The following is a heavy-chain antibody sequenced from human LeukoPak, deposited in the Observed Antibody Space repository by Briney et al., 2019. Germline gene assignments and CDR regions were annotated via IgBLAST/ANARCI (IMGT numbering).Heavy chain of an antibody. CDR1: GGTFSSYA. CDR3: ARDPPLDYCSSTSCYDYYYGMDV. V-gene: IGHV1-69*01. J-gene: IGHJ6*02. Sequence: SVKVSCKASGGTFSSYAISWVRQAPGQGLEWMGGIIPIFGTANYAQKFQGRVTITADESTSTAYMELSSLRSEDTAVYYCARDPPLDYCSSTSCYDYYYGMDVWGQGTTVTVSS. D-gene: IGHD2-2*01. CDR2: IIPIFGTA.